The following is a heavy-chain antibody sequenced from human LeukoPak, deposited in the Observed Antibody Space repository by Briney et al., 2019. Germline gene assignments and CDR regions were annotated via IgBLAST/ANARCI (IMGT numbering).Heavy chain of an antibody. V-gene: IGHV1-69*05. CDR2: IIPIFGTA. J-gene: IGHJ6*03. Sequence: GASVKVSCKASGGTFSSYAISWVRQAPGQGLEWMGRIIPIFGTANYAQKFQGRVTITTDESTSTAYMELSSLRSEDTAVYYRARARMTTGYYYYYMDVWGKGPTVTVSS. CDR3: ARARMTTGYYYYYMDV. D-gene: IGHD4-17*01. CDR1: GGTFSSYA.